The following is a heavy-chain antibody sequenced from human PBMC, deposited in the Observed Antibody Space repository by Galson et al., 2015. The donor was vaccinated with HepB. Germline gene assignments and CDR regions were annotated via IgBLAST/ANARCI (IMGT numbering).Heavy chain of an antibody. V-gene: IGHV3-21*01. CDR2: ISSSSSYI. D-gene: IGHD3-10*01. CDR1: GFTFSSYS. J-gene: IGHJ6*02. CDR3: AQARGSGSYHYYGMDV. Sequence: SLRLSCAASGFTFSSYSMNWVRQAPGKGLEWVSSISSSSSYIYYADSVKGRFSISRDNAKNSLYLQMNSLRAEDTAVYYCAQARGSGSYHYYGMDVWGQGTTVTVSS.